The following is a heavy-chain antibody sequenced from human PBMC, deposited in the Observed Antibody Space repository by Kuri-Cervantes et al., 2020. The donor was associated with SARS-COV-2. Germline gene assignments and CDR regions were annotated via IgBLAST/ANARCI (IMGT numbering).Heavy chain of an antibody. CDR3: ARLLFYGDSPLFDY. CDR1: GYSFTSYW. CDR2: IYPGDSDT. J-gene: IGHJ4*02. V-gene: IGHV5-51*01. D-gene: IGHD4-17*01. Sequence: GESLKISCKGAGYSFTSYWIGWVRQMPGKGLEWMGIIYPGDSDTSYSPSFQGQVTISADKSISTAYLQCSSLKASDTAMYYCARLLFYGDSPLFDYWGQGTLVTVSS.